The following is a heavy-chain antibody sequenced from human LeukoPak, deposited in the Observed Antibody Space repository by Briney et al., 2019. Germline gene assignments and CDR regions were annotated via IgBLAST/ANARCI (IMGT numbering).Heavy chain of an antibody. CDR2: MNPNSGNT. CDR1: GYTFTSYD. Sequence: GASVKVSCKASGYTFTSYDINWVRQATGQGLEWMGWMNPNSGNTGYAQKFQGRVTMTRNTSISTAYMELSSLRSEDTAVYYCATLGVLTGYYPLDYWGQGTLVTVSS. D-gene: IGHD3-9*01. J-gene: IGHJ4*02. V-gene: IGHV1-8*01. CDR3: ATLGVLTGYYPLDY.